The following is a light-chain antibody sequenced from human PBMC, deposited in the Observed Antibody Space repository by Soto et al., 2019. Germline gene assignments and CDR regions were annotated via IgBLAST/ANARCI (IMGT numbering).Light chain of an antibody. CDR3: QQYNNWPPDRT. CDR1: QSVGSN. CDR2: GAS. J-gene: IGKJ1*01. V-gene: IGKV3-15*01. Sequence: EIVMTQSPATLSVSPGERATLSCRASQSVGSNLAWYQQKPGQAPRLLIYGASTRATGIPARFSGSGSGPEFTLTTSSLQSEDSAIYFCQQYNNWPPDRTFGQGTKVEIK.